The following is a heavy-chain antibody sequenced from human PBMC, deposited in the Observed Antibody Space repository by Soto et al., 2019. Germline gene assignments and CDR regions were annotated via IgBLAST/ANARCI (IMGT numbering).Heavy chain of an antibody. D-gene: IGHD2-15*01. V-gene: IGHV1-18*01. CDR2: IGPYEGVT. CDR3: ARCYCRVGSCYTCWHFDL. CDR1: GYTFNDYG. Sequence: QVQLVQSGAEVKKPGASVRVSCKASGYTFNDYGISWVREAPGQGLEWMGWIGPYEGVTNHAQTFQGRVTMTVDTSTTTADMELRSLRSDDTAWYYCARCYCRVGSCYTCWHFDLWGPGTLVTVTA. J-gene: IGHJ2*01.